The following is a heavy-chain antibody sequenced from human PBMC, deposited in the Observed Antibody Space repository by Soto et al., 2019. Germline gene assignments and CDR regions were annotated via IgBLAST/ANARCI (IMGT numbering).Heavy chain of an antibody. Sequence: SVKVSCKASGGTFSSYAISWVRQAPGQGLEWMGGIIPIFGTANYAQKFQGRVTITADESMSTAYMELSSLRSEDTAVYYCARGLDIVVVVAATPSWFDPWGQGTLVTVSS. V-gene: IGHV1-69*13. J-gene: IGHJ5*02. CDR2: IIPIFGTA. CDR1: GGTFSSYA. CDR3: ARGLDIVVVVAATPSWFDP. D-gene: IGHD2-15*01.